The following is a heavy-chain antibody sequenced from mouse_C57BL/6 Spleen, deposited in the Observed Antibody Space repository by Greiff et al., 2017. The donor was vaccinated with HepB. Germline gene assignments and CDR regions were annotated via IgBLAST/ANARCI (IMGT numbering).Heavy chain of an antibody. D-gene: IGHD1-1*01. CDR1: GYSITSGYY. Sequence: EVQRVESGPGLVKPSQSLSLTCSVPGYSITSGYYWNWIRQFPGNKLEWMGYISYDGSNNYNPSLKNRISITRDTSKNQFFLKLNSVTTEDTATYYCARGAYGSPFYYFDYWGQGTTLTVSS. CDR3: ARGAYGSPFYYFDY. V-gene: IGHV3-6*01. J-gene: IGHJ2*01. CDR2: ISYDGSN.